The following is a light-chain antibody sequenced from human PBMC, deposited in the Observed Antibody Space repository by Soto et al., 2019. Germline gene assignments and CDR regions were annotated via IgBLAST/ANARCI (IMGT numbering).Light chain of an antibody. CDR2: GAS. V-gene: IGKV3-20*01. CDR3: QQYDGSPFA. J-gene: IGKJ3*01. CDR1: HNIGTRI. Sequence: EVVLMQSPGTLSLSPGERATLSCRARHNIGTRILAWYQHKPGQSPRLLMYGASRRAADIPDRFSGSAFGRDFTITINNLEPEDVAVYYCQQYDGSPFAFGPWTKVEIK.